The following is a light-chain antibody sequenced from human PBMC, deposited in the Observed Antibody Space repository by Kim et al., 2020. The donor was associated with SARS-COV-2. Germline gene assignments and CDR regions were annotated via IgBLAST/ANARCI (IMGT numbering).Light chain of an antibody. CDR1: SSNIGAGYD. Sequence: QSVLTQPPSVSGAPGQRVTISCTGSSSNIGAGYDVHWYQQLPGTAPKLLIYGNSNRPSGVPDRFSGSKSGTSASLAITGLQAEDGADYYCQSYDSSLSGPNWVFGGGTQLTVL. J-gene: IGLJ3*02. V-gene: IGLV1-40*01. CDR2: GNS. CDR3: QSYDSSLSGPNWV.